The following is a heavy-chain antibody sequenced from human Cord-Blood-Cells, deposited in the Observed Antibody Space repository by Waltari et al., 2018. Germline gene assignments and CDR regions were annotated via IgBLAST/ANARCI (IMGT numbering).Heavy chain of an antibody. CDR1: GYTFTSYD. J-gene: IGHJ6*03. CDR3: ARTGDYYYYYYMDV. D-gene: IGHD7-27*01. V-gene: IGHV1-8*03. Sequence: QVQLVQSGAEVKKPGASVKVSCKASGYTFTSYDINWVRQATGQGLEWMGWMNPNIGNTGYAQKFQGRYTITRNTSISTAYMELSSLRSEDTAVYYCARTGDYYYYYYMDVWGKGTTVTVSS. CDR2: MNPNIGNT.